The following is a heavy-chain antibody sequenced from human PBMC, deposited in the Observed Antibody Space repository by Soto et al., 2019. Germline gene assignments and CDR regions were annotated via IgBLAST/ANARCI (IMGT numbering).Heavy chain of an antibody. J-gene: IGHJ4*02. D-gene: IGHD6-13*01. V-gene: IGHV4-34*01. CDR3: ARGDSSSSKGLYFDY. CDR1: GGSFSGYY. Sequence: PSETLSLTCAVYGGSFSGYYWSWIRQPPGKGLEWIGEINHSGSTNYNPSLKSRVTISVDTSKNQFSLKLSSVTAADTAVYYCARGDSSSSKGLYFDYWGQGTLVTVSS. CDR2: INHSGST.